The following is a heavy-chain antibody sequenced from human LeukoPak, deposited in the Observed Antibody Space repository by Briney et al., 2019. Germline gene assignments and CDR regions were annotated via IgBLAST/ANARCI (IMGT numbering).Heavy chain of an antibody. V-gene: IGHV3-7*01. D-gene: IGHD2-15*01. CDR2: IKQDGSEK. CDR1: GFTFSSYW. Sequence: GGSLRLSCAASGFTFSSYWMSWARQAPGKGLGWVANIKQDGSEKYYGDSVKGRFTISRDNAKNSLSLQMNSLRTEDTAVYYCARGGSWFDPWGQGTLITVSA. J-gene: IGHJ5*02. CDR3: ARGGSWFDP.